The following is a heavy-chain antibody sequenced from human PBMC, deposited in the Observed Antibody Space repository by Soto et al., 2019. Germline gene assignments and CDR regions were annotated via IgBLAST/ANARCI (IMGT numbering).Heavy chain of an antibody. CDR1: GYSFTSYW. CDR3: ARHVGIAAAGTDYYYYGMDV. V-gene: IGHV5-51*01. Sequence: GESLKISCKGSGYSFTSYWIGWVRQMPGKGLEWMGIIYPGDSDTRYSPSFQGQVTISADKSISTAYLQWSSLKASDTAMYYCARHVGIAAAGTDYYYYGMDVCGQGTTVIVSS. J-gene: IGHJ6*02. D-gene: IGHD6-13*01. CDR2: IYPGDSDT.